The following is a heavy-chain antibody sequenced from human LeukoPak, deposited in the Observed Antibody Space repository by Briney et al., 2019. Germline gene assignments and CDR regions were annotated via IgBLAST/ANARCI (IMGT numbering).Heavy chain of an antibody. J-gene: IGHJ6*02. CDR2: MSPNSGDT. D-gene: IGHD6-19*01. CDR3: ARGAGTNYYHGMDV. CDR1: GYTFTSYD. Sequence: ASVKVSCKASGYTFTSYDINWVRQATGQGLEWRGWMSPNSGDTGYAQKFQGRVTMTRDTSISTAYMELSSLRSEDTAVYYCARGAGTNYYHGMDVWGQGTTVTVSS. V-gene: IGHV1-8*02.